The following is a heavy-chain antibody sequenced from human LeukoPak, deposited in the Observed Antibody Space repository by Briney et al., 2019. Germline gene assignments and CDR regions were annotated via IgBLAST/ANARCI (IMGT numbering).Heavy chain of an antibody. J-gene: IGHJ5*02. Sequence: GGSLRLSCAASGFAVSSNDMSWVRQAPAKGLEWISVIYSGGSTSNADSVKGRFTVSRDNSKNTLYLQMNSLRADDTAVYYCARGPRGFDPWGQGTLVTVSS. CDR2: IYSGGST. CDR1: GFAVSSND. CDR3: ARGPRGFDP. V-gene: IGHV3-53*01.